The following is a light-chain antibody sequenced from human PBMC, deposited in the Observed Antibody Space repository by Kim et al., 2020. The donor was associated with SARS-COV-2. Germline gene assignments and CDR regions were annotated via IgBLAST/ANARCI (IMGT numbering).Light chain of an antibody. CDR2: DAS. Sequence: DIQMTQSPSSLSASVGDRVTITCQASQDINNYLNWYQQRPGKAPKLLIYDASSLQTGVPSRFSGSGSGTDFTFTISSLQPEDIATYYCQKFGNVPLTFGRATKVDIK. V-gene: IGKV1-33*01. CDR1: QDINNY. J-gene: IGKJ4*01. CDR3: QKFGNVPLT.